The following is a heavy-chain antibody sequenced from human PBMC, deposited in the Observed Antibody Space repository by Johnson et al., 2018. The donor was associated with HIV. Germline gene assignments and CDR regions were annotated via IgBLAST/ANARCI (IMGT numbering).Heavy chain of an antibody. D-gene: IGHD1-26*01. J-gene: IGHJ3*02. CDR1: GFTVSSNY. V-gene: IGHV3-66*01. CDR3: ATGYSGSPLGDTFDI. Sequence: VLLLESGGGLVQPGGSLRLSCAASGFTVSSNYMSWVRQAPGKGLEWVSVIYSGGSTYYADSVKGRFTISRDNSKNTLYLQMNSLRAEDTAVYYCATGYSGSPLGDTFDIWGQGTMVTVSS. CDR2: IYSGGST.